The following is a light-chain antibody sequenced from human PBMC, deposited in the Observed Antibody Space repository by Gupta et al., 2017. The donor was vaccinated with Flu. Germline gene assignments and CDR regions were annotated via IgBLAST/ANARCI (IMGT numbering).Light chain of an antibody. CDR1: QYISSW. Sequence: DIQMTQSPSTLSASVGDRVTITCRASQYISSWLAWYQQKPGKAPNLVIYKASSLESGVPSRFSGSGSGTEFTLTISSLQPDDFATYYCQQYNIYPWTFGQGTKVEIK. CDR2: KAS. J-gene: IGKJ1*01. V-gene: IGKV1-5*03. CDR3: QQYNIYPWT.